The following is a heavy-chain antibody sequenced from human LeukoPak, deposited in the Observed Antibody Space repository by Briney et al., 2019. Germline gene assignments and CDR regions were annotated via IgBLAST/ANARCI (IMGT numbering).Heavy chain of an antibody. V-gene: IGHV3-15*01. CDR2: IKSKTYGGTT. D-gene: IGHD3-9*01. CDR3: ARNTIFHP. CDR1: GFTFSNAW. Sequence: GGSLRLSCAASGFTFSNAWMSWVRQAPGKGLEWVGRIKSKTYGGTTDYAAPVKGRFTISRDDSKNTVYLQMNSLRDEDTGIYYCARNTIFHPWGQGTLVTVSS. J-gene: IGHJ5*02.